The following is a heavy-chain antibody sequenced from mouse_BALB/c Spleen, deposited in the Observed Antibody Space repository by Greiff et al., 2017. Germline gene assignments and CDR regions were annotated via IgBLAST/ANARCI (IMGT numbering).Heavy chain of an antibody. CDR2: INPSSGYT. Sequence: QVQLQQSGAELVRPGASVKMSCKASGYTFTSYTMHWVKQRPGQGLEWIGYINPSSGYTNYNQKFKDKATLTADKSSSTAYMQLSSLTSEDSAVYYCAKGIYGNYDAMDYWGQGTSVTVSS. CDR1: GYTFTSYT. V-gene: IGHV1-4*01. D-gene: IGHD2-1*01. CDR3: AKGIYGNYDAMDY. J-gene: IGHJ4*01.